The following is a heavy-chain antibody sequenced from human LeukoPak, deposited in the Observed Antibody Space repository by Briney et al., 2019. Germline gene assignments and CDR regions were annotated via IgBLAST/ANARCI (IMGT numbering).Heavy chain of an antibody. CDR2: IYTSGST. J-gene: IGHJ4*02. CDR3: ARVNIAARTYYFDY. CDR1: GGSISSGSYY. Sequence: SETLPLTCTVSGGSISSGSYYWSWIRQPAGKGLEWIGRIYTSGSTNYNPSLKSRVTISVDTSKNQFSLKLSSVTAADTAVYYCARVNIAARTYYFDYWGQGTLVTVSS. V-gene: IGHV4-61*02. D-gene: IGHD6-13*01.